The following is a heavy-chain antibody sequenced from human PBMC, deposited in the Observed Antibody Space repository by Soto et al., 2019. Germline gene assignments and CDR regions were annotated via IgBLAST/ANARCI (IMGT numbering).Heavy chain of an antibody. D-gene: IGHD3-16*01. CDR1: GFTFSSYA. CDR2: ISSNGGST. V-gene: IGHV3-64D*06. Sequence: GGSLRLSCSAFGFTFSSYAMHWVRQAPGKGLEYVSAISSNGGSTYYADSVKGRFTISRDNSKNTLYLQMSSLRAEDTAVYYCVKERLVGDQRNAFDIWGQGTMVTVSS. J-gene: IGHJ3*02. CDR3: VKERLVGDQRNAFDI.